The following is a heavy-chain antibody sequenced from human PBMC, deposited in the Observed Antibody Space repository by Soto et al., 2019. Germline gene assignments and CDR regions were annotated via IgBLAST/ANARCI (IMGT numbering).Heavy chain of an antibody. D-gene: IGHD2-8*01. CDR3: ARSWTSNAGLANWFDR. Sequence: QVQLQESGPGLVEPSQALSLTCTVSGGFISGEGYYWSWIRQSSGRGLEWIGYIHYDGSTYSNPSPKSRVTISVDPSMTQFFMKLTSVTAADTAVYYCARSWTSNAGLANWFDRWGQGTLVTVSS. V-gene: IGHV4-31*03. J-gene: IGHJ5*02. CDR2: IHYDGST. CDR1: GGFISGEGYY.